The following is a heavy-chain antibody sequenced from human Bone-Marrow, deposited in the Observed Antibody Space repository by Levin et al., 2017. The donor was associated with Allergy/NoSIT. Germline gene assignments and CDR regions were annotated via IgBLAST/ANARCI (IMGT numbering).Heavy chain of an antibody. J-gene: IGHJ5*02. Sequence: SQTLSLTCTVSGDSINSGGYYWSLIRQHPGKGLEWIGNIYYDGSTFYNPSLQGRVTMSLDKSKNQFSLKLSSVTAADTALYYCARLHFGDNSGLLDLWGQGILVAVSS. V-gene: IGHV4-31*03. D-gene: IGHD3-22*01. CDR1: GDSINSGGYY. CDR2: IYYDGST. CDR3: ARLHFGDNSGLLDL.